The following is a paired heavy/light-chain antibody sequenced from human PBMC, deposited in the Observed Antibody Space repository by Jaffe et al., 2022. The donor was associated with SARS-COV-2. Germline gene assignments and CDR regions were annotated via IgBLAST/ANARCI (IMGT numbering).Heavy chain of an antibody. V-gene: IGHV3-7*03. CDR2: IKQDGSNK. Sequence: EVQLVESGGGLVQPGGSLRLSCAASGITFKNYWMTWVRQAPGKGLEWVATIKQDGSNKYYVDSVKGRFTISRDNAKNSQYLQMNSLRVEDTAVYFCAGGWGWFWDFWGQGTLVTVSS. CDR3: AGGWGWFWDF. D-gene: IGHD6-19*01. CDR1: GITFKNYW. J-gene: IGHJ4*02.
Light chain of an antibody. CDR1: QSILSSSDNKNY. CDR3: QQCHSSPLT. Sequence: DIVMTQSPDSLAVSLGERATINCRSSQSILSSSDNKNYLVWYQQKPGQPPKLLISWASTRESGVPERFTGSGSGTDFTLTISSLQPEDVAVYYCQQCHSSPLTFGGGTKVEIK. V-gene: IGKV4-1*01. J-gene: IGKJ4*01. CDR2: WAS.